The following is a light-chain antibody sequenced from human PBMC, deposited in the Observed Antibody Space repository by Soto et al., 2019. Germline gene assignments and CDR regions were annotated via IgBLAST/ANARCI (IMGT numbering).Light chain of an antibody. J-gene: IGLJ1*01. CDR1: SSNIGSNT. CDR3: AAWDDSLNGFYV. V-gene: IGLV1-44*01. CDR2: SNN. Sequence: QSVLTQPPSASGTPGQRVAIYCSGSSSNIGSNTVNWYQQFPETAPKLLIYSNNQRPSGVPDRFSGSKSGTSASLAISGLQSEDEADYYCAAWDDSLNGFYVFGTGTKVTVL.